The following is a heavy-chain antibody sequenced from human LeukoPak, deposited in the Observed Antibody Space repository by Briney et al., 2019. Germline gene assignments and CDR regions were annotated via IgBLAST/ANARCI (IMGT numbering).Heavy chain of an antibody. CDR1: GFTFDDYG. Sequence: PGGSLRLSCAASGFTFDDYGMSWVRQAPGKGLEWVSGINWNGGSTGYADSVKGRFTISRDNAKNSLYLQMNSLRAEDTAVYYCARFDGYSSSWSFDCWGQGTLVTVSS. V-gene: IGHV3-20*04. CDR2: INWNGGST. D-gene: IGHD6-13*01. J-gene: IGHJ4*02. CDR3: ARFDGYSSSWSFDC.